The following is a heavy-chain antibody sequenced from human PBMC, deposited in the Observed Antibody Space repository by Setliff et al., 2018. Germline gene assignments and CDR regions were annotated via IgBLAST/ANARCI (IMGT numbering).Heavy chain of an antibody. Sequence: SETLSLTCTVSGGSINNYFRTWIRQPAGKGLEWIGRLYTSGISNYNPSLKSRVTMSVDTSKNQFSLNLTSVTAADTAVYYCARENADYARSFDPWGQGTLVTVSS. V-gene: IGHV4-4*07. CDR3: ARENADYARSFDP. CDR2: LYTSGIS. D-gene: IGHD3-16*01. J-gene: IGHJ5*02. CDR1: GGSINNYF.